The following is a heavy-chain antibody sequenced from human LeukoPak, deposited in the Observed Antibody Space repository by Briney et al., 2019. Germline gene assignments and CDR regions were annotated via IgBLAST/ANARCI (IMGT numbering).Heavy chain of an antibody. CDR2: LGTAGDT. J-gene: IGHJ2*01. V-gene: IGHV3-13*01. CDR1: GFTFSDCD. Sequence: GGPLRLSCAASGFTFSDCDMHWVRQATGKGLEWVSALGTAGDTFYPGSVKGRFTISREIAKNSLYLQMNSLRAGDTAVYYCARAIFTSGYYFDLWGRGTLVTVSS. CDR3: ARAIFTSGYYFDL. D-gene: IGHD3-22*01.